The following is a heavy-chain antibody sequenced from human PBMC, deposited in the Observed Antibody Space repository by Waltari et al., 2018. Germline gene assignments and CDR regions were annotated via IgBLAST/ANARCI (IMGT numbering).Heavy chain of an antibody. D-gene: IGHD2-2*01. CDR2: IRSKTDGGTA. V-gene: IGHV3-49*03. CDR1: GFPFGDYA. CDR3: TRDRWYSSTWYFDY. Sequence: EVQLVESGGDLVQPGRSLRLSCTANGFPFGDYALSWFRQAPGKGLEWVGFIRSKTDGGTAQYAASVKGRFTISRDDSKSIAYLQMNSLKTEDTAVYYCTRDRWYSSTWYFDYWGQGTLVTVSS. J-gene: IGHJ4*02.